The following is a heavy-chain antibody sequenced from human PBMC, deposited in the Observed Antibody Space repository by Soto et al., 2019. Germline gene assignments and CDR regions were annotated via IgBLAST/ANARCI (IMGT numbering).Heavy chain of an antibody. CDR2: ISYDGSNK. Sequence: QVQLVESGGGVVQPGRSLRLSCAASGFTFSSYGMHWVRQAPGKGLEWVAVISYDGSNKYYADSVKGRFTISRDNSKNTLYLQMSSLRAEDTAVYYCAKDLVGSGYCGGDCSHDGMDVWGQGTTVTVSS. CDR3: AKDLVGSGYCGGDCSHDGMDV. V-gene: IGHV3-30*18. J-gene: IGHJ6*02. D-gene: IGHD2-21*02. CDR1: GFTFSSYG.